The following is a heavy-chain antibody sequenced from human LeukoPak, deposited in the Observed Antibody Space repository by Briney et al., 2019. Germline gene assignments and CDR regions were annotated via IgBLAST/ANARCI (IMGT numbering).Heavy chain of an antibody. Sequence: GGSLRLSCAASGFTFSSYTMHWVRQAPGKGLEWVAVISYDGSDKYYADSVKGRFTISRDDSKNTLYLQMNSLRAEDTAVYYCAREGYSNRWFDPWGQGTLVNVSS. CDR1: GFTFSSYT. J-gene: IGHJ5*02. CDR2: ISYDGSDK. D-gene: IGHD4-11*01. V-gene: IGHV3-30*01. CDR3: AREGYSNRWFDP.